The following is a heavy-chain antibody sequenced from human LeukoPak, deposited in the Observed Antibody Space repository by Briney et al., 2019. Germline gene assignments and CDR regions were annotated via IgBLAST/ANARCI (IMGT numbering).Heavy chain of an antibody. D-gene: IGHD4-11*01. Sequence: ASVKVSCKASGYTLTSYGFSWVRQAPGQGLEWMGWISGYNGNTNYAQNLQGRVTMTIDTSTSTAYMELRSLRSDDTAVYYCARVSVTTGDAFDIWGQGTMVTVSS. CDR3: ARVSVTTGDAFDI. V-gene: IGHV1-18*01. J-gene: IGHJ3*02. CDR2: ISGYNGNT. CDR1: GYTLTSYG.